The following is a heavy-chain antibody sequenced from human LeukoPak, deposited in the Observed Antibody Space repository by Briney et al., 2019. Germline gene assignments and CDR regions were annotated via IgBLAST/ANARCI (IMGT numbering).Heavy chain of an antibody. CDR1: GGTFSSYG. J-gene: IGHJ4*02. Sequence: GASVKVSCKVSGGTFSSYGIIWVRQAPGQGLEWMGGIIHMFGTPNYAQKFQGRVTITTDESTSTAYMELSSLRVEDTALYYCAKDMGYRGEGATPDYWGQGTLVTVSS. CDR3: AKDMGYRGEGATPDY. V-gene: IGHV1-69*05. CDR2: IIHMFGTP. D-gene: IGHD2-15*01.